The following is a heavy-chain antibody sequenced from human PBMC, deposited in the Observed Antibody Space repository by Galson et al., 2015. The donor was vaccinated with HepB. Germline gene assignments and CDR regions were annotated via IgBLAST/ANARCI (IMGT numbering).Heavy chain of an antibody. CDR3: ARGPTSRITIFGVDPDY. J-gene: IGHJ4*02. CDR1: GYTFTSYY. Sequence: SCKASGYTFTSYYMHWVRQAPGQGLEWMGIINPSGGSTSYARKFQGRVTMTRDTSTSTVYMELSSLRSEDTAVYYCARGPTSRITIFGVDPDYWGQGTLVTVSS. V-gene: IGHV1-46*01. CDR2: INPSGGST. D-gene: IGHD3-3*01.